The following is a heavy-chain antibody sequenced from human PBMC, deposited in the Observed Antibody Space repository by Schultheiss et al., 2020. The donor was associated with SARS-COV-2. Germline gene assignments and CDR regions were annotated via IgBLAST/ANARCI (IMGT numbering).Heavy chain of an antibody. CDR3: ARQRSISAYYYFFGMDV. Sequence: GGSLRLSCAVSGFTFSDYYMSWIRQAPGKGLEWVSYISSSSSYTNYADSVKGRFTISRDNAKNSTYLQMDSLRVEDTALYFCARQRSISAYYYFFGMDVWGQGTTVTVSS. CDR1: GFTFSDYY. V-gene: IGHV3-11*03. CDR2: ISSSSSYT. D-gene: IGHD1-26*01. J-gene: IGHJ6*02.